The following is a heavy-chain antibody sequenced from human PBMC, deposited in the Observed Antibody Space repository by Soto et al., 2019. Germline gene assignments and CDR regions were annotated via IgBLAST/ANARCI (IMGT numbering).Heavy chain of an antibody. CDR1: GGSISSYY. J-gene: IGHJ5*02. CDR3: AREDCGGDCSFGNWFDP. V-gene: IGHV4-59*01. D-gene: IGHD2-21*02. Sequence: PSDTLSLTCTVSGGSISSYYWSWIRQPPGKGLEWIGYIYYSGSTNYNPSLKSRVTISVDTSKNQFSLKLSSVTAADTAVYYCAREDCGGDCSFGNWFDPWGQGTLVTVS. CDR2: IYYSGST.